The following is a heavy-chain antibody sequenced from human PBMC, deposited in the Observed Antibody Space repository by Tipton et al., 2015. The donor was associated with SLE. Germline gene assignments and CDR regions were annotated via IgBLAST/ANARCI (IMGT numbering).Heavy chain of an antibody. CDR1: GFPFSSYW. CDR2: INQDGSEK. V-gene: IGHV3-7*04. Sequence: SLRLSCAASGFPFSSYWMSWVRQAPGKGLEWVANINQDGSEKYYVDSVKGRFTISRDNAKNSLYLQMNSLRAEDTAVYYCARGGLRNYYDSTGHYYSAFDIWGQGTMVTVSS. CDR3: ARGGLRNYYDSTGHYYSAFDI. D-gene: IGHD3-22*01. J-gene: IGHJ3*02.